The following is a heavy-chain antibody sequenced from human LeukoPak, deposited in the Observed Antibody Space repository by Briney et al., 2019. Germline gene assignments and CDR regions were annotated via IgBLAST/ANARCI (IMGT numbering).Heavy chain of an antibody. V-gene: IGHV3-23*01. CDR1: GFTFSSYA. Sequence: PGGSLRLSCAASGFTFSSYAMSWVRQAPGKGLEWVSAISGSGGSTYYADSVKGRFTISRDNSKNTVYLQVGSLRAEDTAVYYCVKETFTVTSPFDSWGQGTLVTVSS. CDR3: VKETFTVTSPFDS. D-gene: IGHD4-11*01. CDR2: ISGSGGST. J-gene: IGHJ4*02.